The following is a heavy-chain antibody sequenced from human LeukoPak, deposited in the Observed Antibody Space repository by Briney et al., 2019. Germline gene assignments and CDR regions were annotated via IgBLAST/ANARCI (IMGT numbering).Heavy chain of an antibody. CDR2: ISGSGGST. V-gene: IGHV3-23*01. CDR1: GFTFSSYA. D-gene: IGHD3-3*01. Sequence: GGSLTLSCAASGFTFSSYAMSWVRKAPGKGLEWVSAISGSGGSTYYADSVKGRFTISRDNSKNTLYLQMNSLRAEDTAVYYCAKGDPGPYDFWSGYYTPFDYWGQGTLVTVSS. J-gene: IGHJ4*02. CDR3: AKGDPGPYDFWSGYYTPFDY.